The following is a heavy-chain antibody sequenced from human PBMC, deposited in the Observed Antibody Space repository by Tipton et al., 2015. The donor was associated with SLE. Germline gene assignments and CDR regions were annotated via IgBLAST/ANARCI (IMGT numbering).Heavy chain of an antibody. CDR3: TRSSIIDMATYY. D-gene: IGHD5-24*01. J-gene: IGHJ4*02. Sequence: TLSLTCTVSGGSISGSSYYWGWIRQPPGKGLDWIGSIYYSGNTYYNPSLKSRVTISVDTSKNQFSLRLSSVTAADTAAYYCTRSSIIDMATYYWGQGTLVTVSS. V-gene: IGHV4-39*07. CDR2: IYYSGNT. CDR1: GGSISGSSYY.